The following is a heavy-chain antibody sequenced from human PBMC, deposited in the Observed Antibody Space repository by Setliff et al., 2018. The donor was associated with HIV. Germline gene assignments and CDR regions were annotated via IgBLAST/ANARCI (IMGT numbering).Heavy chain of an antibody. V-gene: IGHV4-4*08. Sequence: PSETLSLTCNISGVYISNYHWGWIRQLPRRGLEWIGSIHTTGSPKKNPSLQSRFSISIDMAKSLFSLELSSVTAADTAVYYCAILLEGPDYSSDFRYFDWFPDVWGQGTLVTVSS. J-gene: IGHJ4*02. CDR2: IHTTGSP. CDR1: GVYISNYH. CDR3: AILLEGPDYSSDFRYFDWFPDV. D-gene: IGHD3-9*01.